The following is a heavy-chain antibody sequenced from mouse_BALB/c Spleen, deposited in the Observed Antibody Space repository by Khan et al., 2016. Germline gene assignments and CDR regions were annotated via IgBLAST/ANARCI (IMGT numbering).Heavy chain of an antibody. V-gene: IGHV3-2*02. J-gene: IGHJ2*01. CDR1: GYSITSDYA. CDR2: ISYSGRT. CDR3: ARLRTGGYYFDY. D-gene: IGHD3-3*01. Sequence: EVQLQESGPGLVKPSQSLSLTCTVTGYSITSDYAWNWIRQFPGNKLEWMGYISYSGRTSYNPSLKSRISITRDTSKNQFFLQLNSVTTEDTATYYCARLRTGGYYFDYWGQGTTLTVSS.